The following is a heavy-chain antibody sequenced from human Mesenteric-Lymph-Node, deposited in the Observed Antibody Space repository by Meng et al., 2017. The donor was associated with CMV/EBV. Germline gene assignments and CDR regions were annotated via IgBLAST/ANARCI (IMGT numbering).Heavy chain of an antibody. V-gene: IGHV4-34*01. D-gene: IGHD4-23*01. J-gene: IGHJ4*02. CDR1: GGYFSGYY. Sequence: QGQRQQWGAGQLKPSETLSLTGAVYGGYFSGYYWSWCRQPPGKGLEWIGEINHSGSTNYNPSLKSRVTISVDTSKNQFSLKLSSVTAADTAVYYCARHQRWLKSEGGFNYWGQGTLVTVSS. CDR2: INHSGST. CDR3: ARHQRWLKSEGGFNY.